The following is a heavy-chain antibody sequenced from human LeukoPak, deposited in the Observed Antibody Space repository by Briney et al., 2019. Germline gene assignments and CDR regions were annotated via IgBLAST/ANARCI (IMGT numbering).Heavy chain of an antibody. CDR2: INHSGST. J-gene: IGHJ3*02. Sequence: SETLSLTCAVYGGSFSGYYWSWIRQPPGKGLEWIGEINHSGSTNYNPSLKSRVTISVDTSKNQFSLKLSFVTAEDTAVYYCARPSPPKYYYDSSGYSDAFDIWGQGTMVTVSS. CDR3: ARPSPPKYYYDSSGYSDAFDI. CDR1: GGSFSGYY. D-gene: IGHD3-22*01. V-gene: IGHV4-34*01.